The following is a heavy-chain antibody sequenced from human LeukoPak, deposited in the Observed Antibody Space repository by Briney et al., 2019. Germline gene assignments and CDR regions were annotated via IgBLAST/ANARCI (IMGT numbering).Heavy chain of an antibody. D-gene: IGHD3-10*01. J-gene: IGHJ5*02. Sequence: SETLSLTCAVYGGSFSGYYWSWIRQTPGKVLEWIGEIIHSGSTNYNPSLKSRVTISVDTSKNQFSLKLSSVTAADTAVYYCARDRGDGGRTMVRGVNNWFDPWGQGTLVTVSS. CDR3: ARDRGDGGRTMVRGVNNWFDP. CDR2: IIHSGST. CDR1: GGSFSGYY. V-gene: IGHV4-34*12.